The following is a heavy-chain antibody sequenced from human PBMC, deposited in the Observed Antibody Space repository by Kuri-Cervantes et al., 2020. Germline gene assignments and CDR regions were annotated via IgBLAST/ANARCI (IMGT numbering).Heavy chain of an antibody. V-gene: IGHV3-9*01. J-gene: IGHJ4*02. D-gene: IGHD6-13*01. Sequence: SLKISCAASGFTFDDYAMHWVRQAPGKGLEWVSGISWNSGSIGYADSVKGRFTISRDNAKNSLYLQMNSLRAEDTALYYCAKSLAAAGTRSYYFDYWGQGTLVTVSS. CDR3: AKSLAAAGTRSYYFDY. CDR1: GFTFDDYA. CDR2: ISWNSGSI.